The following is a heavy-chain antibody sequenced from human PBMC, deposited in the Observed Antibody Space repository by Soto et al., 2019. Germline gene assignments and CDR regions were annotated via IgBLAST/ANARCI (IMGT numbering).Heavy chain of an antibody. CDR1: GYTFTSYA. Sequence: ASVKVSCKASGYTFTSYAMHWVRQAPGQRLEWMGWINAGNGNTKYSQKFQGRVTITRDTSASTAYMELSSLRSEDTAVYYCARRGSGDMVYYYYMDVWGKGTTVTVSS. CDR2: INAGNGNT. V-gene: IGHV1-3*01. J-gene: IGHJ6*03. CDR3: ARRGSGDMVYYYYMDV. D-gene: IGHD3-10*01.